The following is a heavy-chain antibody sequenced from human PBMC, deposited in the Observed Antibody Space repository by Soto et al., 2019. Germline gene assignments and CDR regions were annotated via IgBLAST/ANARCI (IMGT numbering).Heavy chain of an antibody. CDR2: IYYSGST. V-gene: IGHV4-31*03. CDR1: GGSISSGGYY. Sequence: SETLSLTCTVSGGSISSGGYYWSWIRQHPGKGLEWIGYIYYSGSTYYNPSLKSRVTISVDTSKNQFSLKLSSVTAADTAVYYCARDPRGYDSSGYYYGYWGQGTLVTVSS. CDR3: ARDPRGYDSSGYYYGY. D-gene: IGHD3-22*01. J-gene: IGHJ4*02.